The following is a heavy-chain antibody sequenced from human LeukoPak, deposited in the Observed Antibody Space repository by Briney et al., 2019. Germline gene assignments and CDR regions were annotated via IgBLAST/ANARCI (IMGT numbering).Heavy chain of an antibody. Sequence: PSETLSLTCTVSGGSISSGGYYWSWIRQPPGKGLEWIGYIYHSGSTNYNPSLKSRVTLSVDTSKNQFSLKLSSVTAADTAVYYCARGPPPDFDYWGRGTLVTVSS. CDR2: IYHSGST. J-gene: IGHJ4*02. CDR3: ARGPPPDFDY. V-gene: IGHV4-61*08. CDR1: GGSISSGGYY.